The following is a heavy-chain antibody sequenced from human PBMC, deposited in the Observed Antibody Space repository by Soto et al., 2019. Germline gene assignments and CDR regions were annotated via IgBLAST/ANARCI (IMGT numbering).Heavy chain of an antibody. D-gene: IGHD6-6*01. CDR3: VRGSSCLNGISYNVGWFGT. V-gene: IGHV3-23*01. CDR2: ISANGKGI. CDR1: GVNCISFG. J-gene: IGHJ5*02. Sequence: RHCNSALGVNCISFGRRRISQAPGKGLEWVSAISANGKGIYYADSVRGRFTISSDNSKNTVFLQMNSLRAEDTAVYYCVRGSSCLNGISYNVGWFGTWGQRTLVTVSS.